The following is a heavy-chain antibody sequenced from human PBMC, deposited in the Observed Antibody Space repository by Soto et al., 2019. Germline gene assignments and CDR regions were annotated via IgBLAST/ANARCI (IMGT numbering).Heavy chain of an antibody. J-gene: IGHJ5*02. CDR1: VGSISTTHW. D-gene: IGHD2-15*01. CDR3: ASSMVVAQGVNWFDP. V-gene: IGHV4-4*02. Sequence: SETLSLTCAVSVGSISTTHWWTWVRQPPGKGLEWIGEIYHSGSTNYNPSLKSRVTISVDNSKNQFSLKLSSVTAADTAVYYCASSMVVAQGVNWFDPWGQGTLVTVSS. CDR2: IYHSGST.